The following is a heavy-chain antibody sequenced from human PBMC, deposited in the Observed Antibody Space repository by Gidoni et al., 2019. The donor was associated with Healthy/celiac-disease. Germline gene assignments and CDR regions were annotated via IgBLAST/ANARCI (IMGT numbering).Heavy chain of an antibody. V-gene: IGHV4-34*01. J-gene: IGHJ6*02. CDR2: INHSGST. CDR1: GGSFSGYY. D-gene: IGHD2-21*01. CDR3: ARARRVVARRYGRDV. Sequence: QVQLQQWGAGLLNPSETLSLTCAVYGGSFSGYYWSWIRQPPGKVLEWIGEINHSGSTNYNPSIKSRVTIVVETSKNQFSLKLSSVTAADTAVYYCARARRVVARRYGRDVWGQGTTVTVSS.